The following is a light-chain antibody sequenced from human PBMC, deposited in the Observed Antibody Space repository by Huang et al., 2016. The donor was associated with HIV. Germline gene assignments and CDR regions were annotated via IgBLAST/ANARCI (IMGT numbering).Light chain of an antibody. J-gene: IGKJ1*01. CDR3: QQYNNWPPWT. CDR2: GAS. CDR1: QSVSSN. V-gene: IGKV3-15*01. Sequence: EIVMTQSPATLSVSPGERATLSCRASQSVSSNLAWYQQKPGQAPRLRIYGASTRDTGIPARFSGSGSGTEFTLTISSLQSEDFAVYYCQQYNNWPPWTFGQGTKVEIK.